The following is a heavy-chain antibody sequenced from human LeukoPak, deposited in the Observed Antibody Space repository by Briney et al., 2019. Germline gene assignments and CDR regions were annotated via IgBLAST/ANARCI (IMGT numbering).Heavy chain of an antibody. D-gene: IGHD3-3*01. Sequence: GESLKISCKGSGYSFTSYWIGWVRQMPGKGLEWMGIIYPGDSDARYSPSFQGQVTISADKSISTAYLQWSSLKASDTAMYYCARRRYDFWSGYHSFDYWGQGTLVTVSS. V-gene: IGHV5-51*01. J-gene: IGHJ4*02. CDR2: IYPGDSDA. CDR3: ARRRYDFWSGYHSFDY. CDR1: GYSFTSYW.